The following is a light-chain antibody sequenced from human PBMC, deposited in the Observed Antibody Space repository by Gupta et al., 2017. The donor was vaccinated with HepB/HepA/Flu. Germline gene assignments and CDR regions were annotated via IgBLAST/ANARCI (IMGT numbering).Light chain of an antibody. V-gene: IGKV1-39*01. Sequence: DIQMTQSPSSLSASVGDRVTITCRASQSISSYLNWYQEKPGKAPKFLIYAASSLQSGVPPRFSGSGSGTDFTLTISSRQPEDFATYYCQQSDSTPPYTFGQGTKLEIK. J-gene: IGKJ2*01. CDR1: QSISSY. CDR2: AAS. CDR3: QQSDSTPPYT.